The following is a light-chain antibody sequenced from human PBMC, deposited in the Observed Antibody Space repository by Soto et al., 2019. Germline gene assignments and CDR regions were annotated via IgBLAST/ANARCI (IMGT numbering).Light chain of an antibody. CDR3: SSYAGSKSLGV. V-gene: IGLV2-8*01. CDR2: EVT. CDR1: INDVGGYNY. Sequence: QSVLTQPPSASGSPGQSVTISCTGTINDVGGYNYVSWYQQLPGKAPKLMIYEVTKRPSWVPDRFSGSKSGNTASLTVSGLQAEDYANYYCSSYAGSKSLGVFCGGTKPTVL. J-gene: IGLJ3*02.